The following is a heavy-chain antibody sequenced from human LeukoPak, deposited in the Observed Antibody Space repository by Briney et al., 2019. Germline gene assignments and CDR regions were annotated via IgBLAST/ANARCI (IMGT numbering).Heavy chain of an antibody. CDR3: ATDRITMVRGVSKSTYYFDY. J-gene: IGHJ4*02. V-gene: IGHV1-24*01. CDR1: GYTLTELS. Sequence: ASVKVSCEVSGYTLTELSMHWVRQAPGKGLEWMGGFDPEDGETIYAQKFQGRVTMTEDTSTDTAYMELSSLRSEDTAVYYCATDRITMVRGVSKSTYYFDYWGQGTLVTVSS. CDR2: FDPEDGET. D-gene: IGHD3-10*01.